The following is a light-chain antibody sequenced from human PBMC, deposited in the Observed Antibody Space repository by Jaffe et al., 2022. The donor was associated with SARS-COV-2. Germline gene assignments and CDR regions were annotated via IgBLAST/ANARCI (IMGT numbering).Light chain of an antibody. Sequence: SSELTQDPAVSVALGQTVRITCQGDTLRTYYASWYQQKPGQAPVVVMYGEDNRPSGIPDRFSGSSSGNTASLTIAGAQAEDEADYYCNSRDSSGNRLVFGGGTKLTVL. V-gene: IGLV3-19*01. CDR3: NSRDSSGNRLV. CDR2: GED. CDR1: TLRTYY. J-gene: IGLJ2*01.